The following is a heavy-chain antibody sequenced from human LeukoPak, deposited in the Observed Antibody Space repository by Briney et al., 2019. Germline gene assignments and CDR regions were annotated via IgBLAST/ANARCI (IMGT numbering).Heavy chain of an antibody. V-gene: IGHV3-33*08. J-gene: IGHJ5*02. CDR2: IWYDGSNK. CDR3: ARSWDPTGNNWFDP. D-gene: IGHD4-17*01. Sequence: GGSLRLSCAASGFTFSSYWMHWVRQAPGKGLEWVAVIWYDGSNKYYADSVKGRFTISRDNSKNTLYLQMNSLRAEDTAVYYCARSWDPTGNNWFDPWGQGTLVTVSS. CDR1: GFTFSSYW.